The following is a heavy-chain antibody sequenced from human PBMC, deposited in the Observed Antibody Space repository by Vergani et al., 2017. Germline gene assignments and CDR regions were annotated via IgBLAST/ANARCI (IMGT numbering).Heavy chain of an antibody. CDR3: ARDHRDYNNYAGTFDI. CDR1: GFSFSDHY. V-gene: IGHV3-11*01. D-gene: IGHD5-24*01. Sequence: QVQLVESGGGLVKPGGSLRLSCAASGFSFSDHYMTWIRQAPGKGREWVSYISNSGNTIEYADSVKGRFSISRDNAKSSLFLQMDSLRAEDTAVYYCARDHRDYNNYAGTFDIWGQGSMVTVSS. J-gene: IGHJ3*02. CDR2: ISNSGNTI.